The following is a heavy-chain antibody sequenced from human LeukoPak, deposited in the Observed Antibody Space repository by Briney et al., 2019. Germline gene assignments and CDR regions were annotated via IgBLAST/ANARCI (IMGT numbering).Heavy chain of an antibody. Sequence: GGSLRLSCAASGFTFSTYWMSWVRQAPGKALEWGASIRQDGIDKYYVDSVKGRFTISRDNAQNSLYLQMNSLRAEDTAVYYCVREDIGDIAAAKSHFDYSGQGTLVTVSS. J-gene: IGHJ4*02. D-gene: IGHD6-13*01. CDR3: VREDIGDIAAAKSHFDY. CDR2: IRQDGIDK. V-gene: IGHV3-7*01. CDR1: GFTFSTYW.